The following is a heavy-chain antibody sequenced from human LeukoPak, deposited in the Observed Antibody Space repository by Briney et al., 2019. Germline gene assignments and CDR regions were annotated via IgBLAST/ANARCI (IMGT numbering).Heavy chain of an antibody. Sequence: SVTVSCKASGGTFSSYAISWVRQAPGQGLEWMGGMIPIFGTANYAQKFQGRVTITADKATSTAKMELGSLRSEETAEDYCARDSTKKMELRGDDCYYYLDVWGKGTPVTVSS. CDR1: GGTFSSYA. J-gene: IGHJ6*03. D-gene: IGHD2-21*01. CDR2: MIPIFGTA. CDR3: ARDSTKKMELRGDDCYYYLDV. V-gene: IGHV1-69*06.